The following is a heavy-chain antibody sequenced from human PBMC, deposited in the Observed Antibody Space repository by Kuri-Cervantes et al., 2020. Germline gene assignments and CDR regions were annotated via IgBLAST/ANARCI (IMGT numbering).Heavy chain of an antibody. CDR2: INHIFGTA. D-gene: IGHD5-24*01. CDR3: ARDRREMGGVVAFVI. CDR1: GCTFSGYA. J-gene: IGHJ3*02. V-gene: IGHV1-69*05. Sequence: SSVNVSCKASGCTFSGYAISWVGQAPGQGLDWMGGINHIFGTANYAQKFQGRVTITRDDSTTTAYMELTSLMFDDTAMYYCARDRREMGGVVAFVIWGQGTMVTVSS.